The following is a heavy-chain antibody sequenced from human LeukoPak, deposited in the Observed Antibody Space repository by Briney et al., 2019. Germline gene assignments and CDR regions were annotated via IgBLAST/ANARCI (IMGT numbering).Heavy chain of an antibody. Sequence: GGSLRLSCAASVFIFSSYSMKWVSQAPGRGLEGVSYISSSSSNIYYAVSVEGTFTISRDNAKNSLYLKMNSVRAEHACVLYCARDFPYHVSSGSFDIGGQGAMATVSS. CDR3: ARDFPYHVSSGSFDI. V-gene: IGHV3-48*01. CDR2: ISSSSSNI. J-gene: IGHJ3*02. D-gene: IGHD3-22*01. CDR1: VFIFSSYS.